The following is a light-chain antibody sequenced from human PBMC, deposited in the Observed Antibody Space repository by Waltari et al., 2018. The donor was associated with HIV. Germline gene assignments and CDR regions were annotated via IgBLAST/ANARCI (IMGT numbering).Light chain of an antibody. J-gene: IGLJ3*02. CDR2: DNN. V-gene: IGLV1-51*01. CDR1: TSNIRKKY. Sequence: QSVLTQPPSVSAAPGQRVTISCSGRTSNIRKKYVSWYQHIPETTPKLNIYDNNKRPSGIPDRFSGSKSGTSAPLAIPGLQTGDEADYYCGTWDSSVSAGVFGGGTKLTVL. CDR3: GTWDSSVSAGV.